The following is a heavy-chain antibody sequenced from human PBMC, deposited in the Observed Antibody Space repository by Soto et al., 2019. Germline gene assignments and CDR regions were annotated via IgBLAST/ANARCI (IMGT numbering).Heavy chain of an antibody. CDR3: ARGSRPRTSVLNQRLCFYSY. CDR2: INHGGIT. J-gene: IGHJ4*02. V-gene: IGHV4-34*01. D-gene: IGHD3-10*02. CDR1: GGSFNNYY. Sequence: QVQLQQWGAGLLRPSETLSLSCAVSGGSFNNYYWTWIRQPPGKGLEWIGEINHGGITNYNPSLKSRVNMSVDTSKNEFYLKLNSVTAADTAIYYCARGSRPRTSVLNQRLCFYSYWGQGTLVTVSS.